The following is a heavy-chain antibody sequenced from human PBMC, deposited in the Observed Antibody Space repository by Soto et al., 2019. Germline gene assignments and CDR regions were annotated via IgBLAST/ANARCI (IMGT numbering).Heavy chain of an antibody. CDR2: INWNGGST. Sequence: GWSLRLSCAASGFTFDDYGMSWVRQAPGKGLEWVSFINWNGGSTGYADSVKGRFTISRDNAKNSLYLQMNSLRVEDTALYYCAKVRDSSGWLGFDYWGQGTLVTVSS. J-gene: IGHJ4*02. CDR3: AKVRDSSGWLGFDY. D-gene: IGHD6-19*01. CDR1: GFTFDDYG. V-gene: IGHV3-20*04.